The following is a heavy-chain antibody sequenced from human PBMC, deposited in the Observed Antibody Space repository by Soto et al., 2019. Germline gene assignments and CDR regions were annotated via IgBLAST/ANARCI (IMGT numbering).Heavy chain of an antibody. Sequence: AATXSLTCEVHSFSFSVYYFTWIRQSPGKGLEWIAEINHSGSTNSNPSLRGRVTTSIYTSKNQFSLMLTSVTEADTAVYLCARRMFRRSTKIREVNYYDLDVWGQGTTVTVSS. D-gene: IGHD5-12*01. CDR3: ARRMFRRSTKIREVNYYDLDV. CDR1: SFSFSVYY. CDR2: INHSGST. J-gene: IGHJ6*02. V-gene: IGHV4-34*01.